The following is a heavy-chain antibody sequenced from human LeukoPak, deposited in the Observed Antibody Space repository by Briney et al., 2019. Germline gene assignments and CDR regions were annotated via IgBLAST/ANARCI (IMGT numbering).Heavy chain of an antibody. Sequence: PGGSLRLSCADSGFTVSRYYMSWVRQAPGKGLEWVSVFYIDGNTYYADSVRGRFTISRDNSKNTVYLQMNSLRAEDTALYYCARGDGYNFFDSWGQGTLVTVSS. CDR3: ARGDGYNFFDS. CDR1: GFTVSRYY. V-gene: IGHV3-66*01. CDR2: FYIDGNT. J-gene: IGHJ4*02. D-gene: IGHD5-24*01.